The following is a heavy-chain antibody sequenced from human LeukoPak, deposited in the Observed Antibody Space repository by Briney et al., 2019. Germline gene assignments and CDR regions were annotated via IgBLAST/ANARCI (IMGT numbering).Heavy chain of an antibody. Sequence: GGSLRLSCAASGFTFSSYAMSWVRQAPGKGLEWVSAISGSGGSTYYADSVKGRFTISRDNSRNTLYLQMNSLRAEDTAVYYCAKDPGEFGGSYPDYWGQGTLVTVSS. CDR3: AKDPGEFGGSYPDY. CDR1: GFTFSSYA. CDR2: ISGSGGST. V-gene: IGHV3-23*01. J-gene: IGHJ4*02. D-gene: IGHD1-26*01.